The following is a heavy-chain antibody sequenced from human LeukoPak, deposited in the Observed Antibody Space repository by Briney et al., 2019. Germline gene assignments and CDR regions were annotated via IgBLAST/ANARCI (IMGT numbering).Heavy chain of an antibody. J-gene: IGHJ4*02. CDR1: GGSISSYY. Sequence: SETLSLTCTVSGGSISSYYWSWIRQPAGKGLEWIGRIYSSGSTNYNPSLKSRVTMSVDTPKNQFSLRLRSVTAADTAVYYCARQIASAGTAGFDFWGQGALVTVSS. D-gene: IGHD6-13*01. CDR2: IYSSGST. V-gene: IGHV4-4*07. CDR3: ARQIASAGTAGFDF.